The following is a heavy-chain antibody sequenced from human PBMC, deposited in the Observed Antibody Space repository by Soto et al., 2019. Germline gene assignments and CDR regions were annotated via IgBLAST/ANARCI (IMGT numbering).Heavy chain of an antibody. Sequence: QVQLQESGPGLVKPSETLSLSCSVSGGSISTYYWGWIRQPPGKGLEWIGYIFYNGKTNYNPSLESRVSRSVYTSKKQFSLKLSSVTAADTAVYYCARHFPIGNSWSYFDYVVQGPLVTVSS. V-gene: IGHV4-59*01. CDR1: GGSISTYY. J-gene: IGHJ4*02. D-gene: IGHD5-18*01. CDR3: ARHFPIGNSWSYFDY. CDR2: IFYNGKT.